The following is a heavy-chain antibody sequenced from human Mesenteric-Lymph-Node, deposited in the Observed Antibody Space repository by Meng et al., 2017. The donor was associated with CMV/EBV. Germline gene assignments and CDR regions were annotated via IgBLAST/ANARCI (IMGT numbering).Heavy chain of an antibody. V-gene: IGHV3-30*02. D-gene: IGHD4-17*01. CDR1: GFTFSRYW. CDR2: IRYDGSNK. CDR3: AKFPDYGDSLDY. J-gene: IGHJ4*02. Sequence: GESLKISCAASGFTFSRYWMSWVRQAPGKGLEWVAFIRYDGSNKYYADSVKGRFTISRDNSKNTLYLQMNSLRAEDTAVYYCAKFPDYGDSLDYWGQGTLVTVSS.